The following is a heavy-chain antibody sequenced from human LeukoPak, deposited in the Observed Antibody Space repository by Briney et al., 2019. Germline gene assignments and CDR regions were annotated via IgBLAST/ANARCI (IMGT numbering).Heavy chain of an antibody. CDR1: GASVNSHY. CDR2: AHNIGST. Sequence: SSQTLSLTCIVSGASVNSHYWSWIWQPPGKRLEWVGLAHNIGSTNYNPYLKSPLTPSVDTSKNQFSLRLTSLTAADPAVYFCARLAGLHYLDDIKSYYHSTDVWGQGTTVTVSS. CDR3: ARLAGLHYLDDIKSYYHSTDV. V-gene: IGHV4-59*02. D-gene: IGHD3-9*01. J-gene: IGHJ6*02.